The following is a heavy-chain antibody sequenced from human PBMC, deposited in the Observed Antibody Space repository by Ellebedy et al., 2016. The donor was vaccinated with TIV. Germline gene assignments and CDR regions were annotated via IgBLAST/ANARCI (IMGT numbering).Heavy chain of an antibody. Sequence: GSLRLSXAVYGGSFSGYYWSWIRQPPGKGLEWIGEINHSGSTNYNPSLKSRVTISVDTSKNQFSLKLSSVTAADTAVYYCARDTIIAAAGRARAFDIWGQGTMVTVSS. CDR3: ARDTIIAAAGRARAFDI. V-gene: IGHV4-34*01. D-gene: IGHD6-13*01. CDR2: INHSGST. CDR1: GGSFSGYY. J-gene: IGHJ3*02.